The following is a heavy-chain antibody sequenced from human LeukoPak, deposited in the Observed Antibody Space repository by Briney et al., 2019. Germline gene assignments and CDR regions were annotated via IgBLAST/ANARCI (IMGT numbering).Heavy chain of an antibody. V-gene: IGHV3-74*01. CDR2: INSDGSST. J-gene: IGHJ4*02. CDR3: ARDFYYDFWSGYYH. CDR1: GFTFSSYW. D-gene: IGHD3-3*01. Sequence: GGSLRLSCAASGFTFSSYWTHWVRQAPGEGLVWVSRINSDGSSTTYADSVKGRFTISRDNAKNTLYLQMNSLRAEDTAVYYCARDFYYDFWSGYYHWGQGTLVTVSS.